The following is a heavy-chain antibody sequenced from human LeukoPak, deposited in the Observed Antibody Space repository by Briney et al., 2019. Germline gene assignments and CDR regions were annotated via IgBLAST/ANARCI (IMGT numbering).Heavy chain of an antibody. CDR1: GFTFSSYS. Sequence: PGGSLRLSCAASGFTFSSYSMHWVRQAPGKGLEWVSSISSSSTYIYYADSVKGLFTISRDNAKNSLDLQMNSLRVEDTAVYYCVRVSADGRAFDYWGQGTLVTVSS. V-gene: IGHV3-21*04. CDR3: VRVSADGRAFDY. J-gene: IGHJ4*02. D-gene: IGHD6-13*01. CDR2: ISSSSTYI.